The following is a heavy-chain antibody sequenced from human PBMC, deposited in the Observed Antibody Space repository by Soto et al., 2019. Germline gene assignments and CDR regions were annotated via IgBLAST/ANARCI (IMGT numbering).Heavy chain of an antibody. D-gene: IGHD1-1*01. V-gene: IGHV2-5*01. J-gene: IGHJ3*02. Sequence: SGPTLVNPTQTLTLTCTLSGISLSTSGVGLGWIRQTPGKALEWLALVYWNDDKHYSPSLKSRLTIIKDTSKNQAILTMTNMDPVDTATYYCARGLATLPVFAFDIWGQGTVVTVSS. CDR2: VYWNDDK. CDR3: ARGLATLPVFAFDI. CDR1: GISLSTSGVG.